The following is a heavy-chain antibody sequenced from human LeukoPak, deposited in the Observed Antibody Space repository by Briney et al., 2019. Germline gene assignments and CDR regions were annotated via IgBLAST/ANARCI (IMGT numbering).Heavy chain of an antibody. D-gene: IGHD6-13*01. V-gene: IGHV3-7*04. CDR3: ARVDSSSWYDYFDY. CDR1: GFTFSSYW. J-gene: IGHJ4*02. Sequence: PGGSLRLSCAASGFTFSSYWMSWVRQAPGKGLEWVANIKQDGSEKYYVDSVKGRFTISRDNAKNSLYLQMNSLRAEDTAVYYCARVDSSSWYDYFDYWGQGTLVTVSS. CDR2: IKQDGSEK.